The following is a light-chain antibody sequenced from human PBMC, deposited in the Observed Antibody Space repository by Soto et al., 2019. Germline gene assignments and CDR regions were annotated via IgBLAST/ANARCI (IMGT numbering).Light chain of an antibody. CDR2: DAY. V-gene: IGKV3-11*01. J-gene: IGKJ3*01. CDR1: QNIKKY. CDR3: QHRSNWLFA. Sequence: EIVLTQSPATLSLSPGERATLSCRASQNIKKYLAWYRQKPGQPPRLLIYDAYNRATGIPTRFSGSGSGTDFTLTITSLEPEDFAVYYFQHRSNWLFAFGPGTKVDIK.